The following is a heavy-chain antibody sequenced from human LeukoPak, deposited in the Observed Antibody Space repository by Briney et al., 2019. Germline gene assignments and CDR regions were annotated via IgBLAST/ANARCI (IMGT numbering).Heavy chain of an antibody. D-gene: IGHD3-22*01. CDR3: ARDSYYYDSSGYYYEDY. Sequence: SETLSLTCAVYGGSFSDYYWSWIRQPPGKGLEWIGEINHSGSTNYNPSLKSRVTISLDTSKNQFSLKLSSVTAADTAVYYCARDSYYYDSSGYYYEDYWGQGTLVTVSS. CDR2: INHSGST. J-gene: IGHJ4*02. CDR1: GGSFSDYY. V-gene: IGHV4-34*01.